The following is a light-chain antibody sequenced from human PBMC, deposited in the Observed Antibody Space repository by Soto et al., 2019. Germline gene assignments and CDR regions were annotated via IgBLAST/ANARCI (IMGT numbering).Light chain of an antibody. CDR2: GAS. CDR3: QHYGNSPT. J-gene: IGKJ1*01. Sequence: GTLSLYTGQRATLSCRASQSVSRSYLAWYQQKPGQAPRLLIYGASRRATGIPDRFSGSGSGTDFTLSISRLEPEDFAVYWCQHYGNSPTFGQGTKVDIK. CDR1: QSVSRSY. V-gene: IGKV3-20*01.